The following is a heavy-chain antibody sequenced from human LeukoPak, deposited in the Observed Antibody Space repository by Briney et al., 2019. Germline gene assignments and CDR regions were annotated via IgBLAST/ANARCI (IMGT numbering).Heavy chain of an antibody. J-gene: IGHJ4*02. V-gene: IGHV3-7*01. CDR3: ARDNYYGSGSPAY. Sequence: GGSLRLSCAASGFTFSSYWMSWVRQAPGKGLEWVANIKQDGSEKYYVDSVKGRFTISRGNAKNSLYLQMNSLRAEDTAVYYCARDNYYGSGSPAYWGQGTLVTVSS. D-gene: IGHD3-10*01. CDR2: IKQDGSEK. CDR1: GFTFSSYW.